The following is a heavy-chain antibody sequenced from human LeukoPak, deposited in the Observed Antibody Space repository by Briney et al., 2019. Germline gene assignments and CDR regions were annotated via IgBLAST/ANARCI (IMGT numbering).Heavy chain of an antibody. V-gene: IGHV3-21*01. CDR2: ISSSSSYI. CDR1: GFTFSSYS. D-gene: IGHD3-16*01. Sequence: PGRSLRLSCAASGFTFSSYSMNWVRQAPGKGLEWVSSISSSSSYIYYADSVKGRFTISRDNAKNSLYLQMNSLRAEDTAVYYCARSVGGGFDYWGQGTLVTVSS. CDR3: ARSVGGGFDY. J-gene: IGHJ4*02.